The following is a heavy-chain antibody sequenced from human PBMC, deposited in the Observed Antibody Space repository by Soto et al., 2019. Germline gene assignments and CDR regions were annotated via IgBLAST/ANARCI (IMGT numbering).Heavy chain of an antibody. CDR1: GGSISSGDYY. J-gene: IGHJ3*02. V-gene: IGHV4-30-4*01. CDR2: IYYSGST. CDR3: ARVSTDYGGNVDAFDI. D-gene: IGHD4-17*01. Sequence: TLSLTCTVSGGSISSGDYYWSWIRQPPGKGLEWIGYIYYSGSTYYNPSLKSRVTISVDTSKNQFSLKLSSVTAADTAVYYCARVSTDYGGNVDAFDIWGQGTMVT.